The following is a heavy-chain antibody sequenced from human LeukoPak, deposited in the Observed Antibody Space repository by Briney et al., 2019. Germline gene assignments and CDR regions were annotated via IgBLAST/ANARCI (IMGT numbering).Heavy chain of an antibody. Sequence: GGSLRLSCAVSTFTVASNYMSWVRQAPGKGLEWVSVIYSGGSTYYADSVKGRFTISRDNSKNTLYLQMNSLRAEDTAVYYCARDRRGCSSTSCYRKWFDYYYYGMDVWGQGTTVTVSS. CDR1: TFTVASNY. J-gene: IGHJ6*02. D-gene: IGHD2-2*02. CDR2: IYSGGST. CDR3: ARDRRGCSSTSCYRKWFDYYYYGMDV. V-gene: IGHV3-53*01.